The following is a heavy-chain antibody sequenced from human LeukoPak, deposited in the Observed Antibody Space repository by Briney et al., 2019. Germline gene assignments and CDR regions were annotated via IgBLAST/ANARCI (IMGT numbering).Heavy chain of an antibody. J-gene: IGHJ4*02. CDR3: AKDLEQHLDY. CDR2: ISWNSGSI. Sequence: GGSLRLPCAASGFTFDDYAMHWVRQAPGKGLEWVSGISWNSGSIGYADSVKGRFTISRDNAKNSLYLQMNSLRAEDTALYYCAKDLEQHLDYWGQGTLVTVSS. V-gene: IGHV3-9*01. CDR1: GFTFDDYA. D-gene: IGHD6-13*01.